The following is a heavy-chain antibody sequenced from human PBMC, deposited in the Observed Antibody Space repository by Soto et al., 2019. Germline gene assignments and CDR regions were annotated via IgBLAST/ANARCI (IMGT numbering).Heavy chain of an antibody. V-gene: IGHV3-33*01. CDR1: GFTFSSYG. J-gene: IGHJ6*02. D-gene: IGHD2-2*01. CDR2: IWYDGSNK. Sequence: QVQLVESGGGVVQPGRSLRLSCAASGFTFSSYGMHWVRQAPGKGLEWVAVIWYDGSNKYYADSVKGQFTISRDNSKNTLYLQMNSMRDEDTAVYYCARDHCSSARCTRDYCYGMGVLGQRTTVTVS. CDR3: ARDHCSSARCTRDYCYGMGV.